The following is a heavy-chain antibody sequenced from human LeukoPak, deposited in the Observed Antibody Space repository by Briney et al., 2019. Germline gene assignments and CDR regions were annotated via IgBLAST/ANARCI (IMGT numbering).Heavy chain of an antibody. J-gene: IGHJ4*02. CDR3: AREDTTRYYYGSGSYYLDY. Sequence: SVKVSCKASGGTFSSYAISWVRQAPGQGLEWMGGIIPIFGTANYAQNFQGRVTITADESTTTAYMELSSLRSEDTAVYYCAREDTTRYYYGSGSYYLDYWGQGTLVTVSS. V-gene: IGHV1-69*13. D-gene: IGHD3-10*01. CDR1: GGTFSSYA. CDR2: IIPIFGTA.